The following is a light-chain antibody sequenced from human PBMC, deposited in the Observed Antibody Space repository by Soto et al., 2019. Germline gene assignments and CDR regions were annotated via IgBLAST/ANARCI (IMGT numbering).Light chain of an antibody. CDR3: QQSYSHPIT. CDR2: GAS. V-gene: IGKV3-15*01. J-gene: IGKJ3*01. CDR1: QSVSSN. Sequence: EIVMTQSPATLSVSPGERATLSCRASQSVSSNLAWYQQKPGQAPRLLIYGASTRATGIPARFSGSGSGTEFTLTISSLQPEDFATYYCQQSYSHPITFGPGTKVDIK.